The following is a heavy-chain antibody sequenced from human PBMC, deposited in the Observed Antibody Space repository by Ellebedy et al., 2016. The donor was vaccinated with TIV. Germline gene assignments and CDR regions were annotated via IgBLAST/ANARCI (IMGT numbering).Heavy chain of an antibody. V-gene: IGHV3-23*01. CDR1: GFSLNRHA. J-gene: IGHJ4*02. CDR3: ANVEVAATRLGYFDY. CDR2: ISGSGGST. D-gene: IGHD2-15*01. Sequence: GGSLRLSXAVSGFSLNRHAMHWVRQAPGKGLEWVSAISGSGGSTYYADSVKGRFTISRDNSKNTLYLQMNSLRAEDTAVYYCANVEVAATRLGYFDYWGQGTLVTVSS.